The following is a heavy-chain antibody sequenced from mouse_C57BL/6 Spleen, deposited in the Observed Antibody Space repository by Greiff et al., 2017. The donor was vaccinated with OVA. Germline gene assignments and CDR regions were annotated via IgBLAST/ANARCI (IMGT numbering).Heavy chain of an antibody. CDR1: GYAFSSYW. CDR3: ARSFSSGHWYFDV. V-gene: IGHV1-80*01. Sequence: VKLQQSGAELVKPGASVKISCKASGYAFSSYWMNWVKQRPGKGLEWIGQIYPGDGDTNYNGKFKGKATLTADKSSSTAYMQLSSLTSEDSAVYFCARSFSSGHWYFDVWGTGTTVTVSS. D-gene: IGHD3-2*02. J-gene: IGHJ1*03. CDR2: IYPGDGDT.